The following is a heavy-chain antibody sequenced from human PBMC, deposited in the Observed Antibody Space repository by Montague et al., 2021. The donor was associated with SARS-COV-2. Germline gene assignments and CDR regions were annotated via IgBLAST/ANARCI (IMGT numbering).Heavy chain of an antibody. Sequence: SETLSLTCTVSGASIRSSDHYWGWIRQPPGKGLEWIGSIYYTGSXYYTPSLTSRLTISVDTSRYQYSLELTSVTAGDTAIYYCARAGGFDNSGYVGRLRTYYFDYWGQGLLVTVSS. J-gene: IGHJ4*02. CDR3: ARAGGFDNSGYVGRLRTYYFDY. V-gene: IGHV4-39*07. CDR2: IYYTGSX. D-gene: IGHD3-22*01. CDR1: GASIRSSDHY.